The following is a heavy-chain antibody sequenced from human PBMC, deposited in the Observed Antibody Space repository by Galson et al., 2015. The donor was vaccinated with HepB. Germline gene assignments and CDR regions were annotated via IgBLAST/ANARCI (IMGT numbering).Heavy chain of an antibody. V-gene: IGHV3-23*01. J-gene: IGHJ6*02. CDR2: ISGSGGST. CDR3: ANLPGNLSPGRVFPPRYSSSSVNYYGMDV. Sequence: SLRLSCAASGFTFSSYAMSWVRQAPGKGLEWVSAISGSGGSTYYADSVKGRFTISRDNSKNTLYLQMNSLRAEDTAVYYCANLPGNLSPGRVFPPRYSSSSVNYYGMDVWGQGTTVTVSS. CDR1: GFTFSSYA. D-gene: IGHD6-6*01.